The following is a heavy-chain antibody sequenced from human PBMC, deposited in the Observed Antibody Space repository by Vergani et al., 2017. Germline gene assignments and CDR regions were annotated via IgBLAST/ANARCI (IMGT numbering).Heavy chain of an antibody. Sequence: EVQLVESGGGLVKPGGSLRLSCAASGFTFSSYSMNWVRQAPGKGLEWVSSISSSISYIYYTDSVKGRFTISRDNAKTSLYLQMNSLRAEDTAVYYCARAFIVGATNYYYYYMDVWGKGTTVTVSS. CDR2: ISSSISYI. J-gene: IGHJ6*03. CDR3: ARAFIVGATNYYYYYMDV. D-gene: IGHD1-26*01. CDR1: GFTFSSYS. V-gene: IGHV3-21*01.